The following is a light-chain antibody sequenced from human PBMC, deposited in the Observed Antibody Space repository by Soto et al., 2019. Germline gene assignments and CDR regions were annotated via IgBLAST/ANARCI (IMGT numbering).Light chain of an antibody. Sequence: QSAPAPPRSVSGASGQSGTISCTGNSSEVGGYNYVSWYQQHPGKAPKLMIYDVSKRPSGVPDRFSGSKSGNTASLTISGLQAEDEADYYCCSYAGSYTLYVFGSGTKVTVL. CDR2: DVS. CDR1: SSEVGGYNY. CDR3: CSYAGSYTLYV. V-gene: IGLV2-11*01. J-gene: IGLJ1*01.